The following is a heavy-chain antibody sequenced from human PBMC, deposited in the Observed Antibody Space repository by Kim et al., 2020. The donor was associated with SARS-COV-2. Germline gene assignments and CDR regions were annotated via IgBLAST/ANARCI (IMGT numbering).Heavy chain of an antibody. V-gene: IGHV3-53*01. J-gene: IGHJ5*02. D-gene: IGHD3-10*01. CDR3: AKLMPYGSGTIGWFDP. Sequence: DPAKGRFIISRDNSKDTLFLQMSSLRAEDTAMYYCAKLMPYGSGTIGWFDPWGQGTLVTVSS.